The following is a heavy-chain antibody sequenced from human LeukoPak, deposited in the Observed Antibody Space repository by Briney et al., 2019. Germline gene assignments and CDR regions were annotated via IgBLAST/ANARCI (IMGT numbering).Heavy chain of an antibody. Sequence: SVKVSCKASGYTFTGYYMHWVRQAPGQGLEWMGGIIPIFGTANYAQKFQGRVTITADKSTSTAYMELSSLRPEDTAVYYCARVKFVRYFDWLSPFDYWGQGTLVTVSS. J-gene: IGHJ4*02. D-gene: IGHD3-9*01. CDR1: GYTFTGYY. CDR2: IIPIFGTA. V-gene: IGHV1-69*06. CDR3: ARVKFVRYFDWLSPFDY.